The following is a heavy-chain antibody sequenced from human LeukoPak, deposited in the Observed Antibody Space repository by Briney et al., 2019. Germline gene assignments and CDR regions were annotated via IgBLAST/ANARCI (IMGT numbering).Heavy chain of an antibody. CDR2: IYYSGST. CDR1: GGSISSYY. V-gene: IGHV4-59*01. CDR3: ARAYDYVWGSYRSENWFDP. D-gene: IGHD3-16*02. J-gene: IGHJ5*02. Sequence: PSETLSLTCTVSGGSISSYYWSWIRQPPGKGLEWIGYIYYSGSTNYNPPLKSRVTISVDTSKNQFSLKLSSVTAADTAVYYCARAYDYVWGSYRSENWFDPWGQGTLVTVSS.